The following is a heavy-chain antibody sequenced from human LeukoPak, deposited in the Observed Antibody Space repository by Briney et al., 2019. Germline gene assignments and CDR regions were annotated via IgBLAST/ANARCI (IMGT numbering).Heavy chain of an antibody. J-gene: IGHJ4*02. D-gene: IGHD6-19*01. CDR1: GIAFSSYA. V-gene: IGHV3-23*01. Sequence: GGSLRLSCAASGIAFSSYAMNWVRQAPGKGLEWVSGISSNGGSTYYADSVKGRFTISRDNSKNTPYLQMNSLRAEDTAVYYCAKDRITVADIFDYWGQGTLVTVSS. CDR3: AKDRITVADIFDY. CDR2: ISSNGGST.